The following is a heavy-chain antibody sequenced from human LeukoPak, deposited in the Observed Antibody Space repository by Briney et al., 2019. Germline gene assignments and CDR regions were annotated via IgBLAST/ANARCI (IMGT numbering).Heavy chain of an antibody. CDR1: GFTFSSNW. Sequence: PGGSLRLSCAASGFTFSSNWMHWVRQAPGKGLVWVSRIDSDGSSTTYADSVKGRFTISRDNAENTLYLQMSSLRAEDTAVYYCARAAYSSGWYNFFDDWGQGTLVTVSS. CDR2: IDSDGSST. D-gene: IGHD6-19*01. J-gene: IGHJ4*02. V-gene: IGHV3-74*01. CDR3: ARAAYSSGWYNFFDD.